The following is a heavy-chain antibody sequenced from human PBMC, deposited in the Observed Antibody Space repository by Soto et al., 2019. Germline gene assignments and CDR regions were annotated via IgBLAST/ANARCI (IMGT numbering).Heavy chain of an antibody. J-gene: IGHJ5*02. CDR2: ISAYTGNT. V-gene: IGHV1-18*01. CDR1: GYTFTSYG. Sequence: QVQLVQSGAEVKKPGASVKVSCKASGYTFTSYGISWVRQAPGQGLEWMGWISAYTGNTNYAQKLQGSVTMTTDTSTSTACVELGSLRSDDTAVYYCALYYYGSGTIHNWFDPWGQGTLVTVCS. D-gene: IGHD3-10*01. CDR3: ALYYYGSGTIHNWFDP.